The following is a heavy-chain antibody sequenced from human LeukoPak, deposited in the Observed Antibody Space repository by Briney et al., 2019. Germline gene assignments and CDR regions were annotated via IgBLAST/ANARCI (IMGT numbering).Heavy chain of an antibody. J-gene: IGHJ4*02. D-gene: IGHD3-10*01. CDR1: GGSFSGYF. Sequence: SETLSLTCAVYGGSFSGYFWSWIRQPPGKGLEWIGEINHSGSTNYNPSLKSRVTISVDTSKNQFSLKLSSVTAADTAVYYCARAGVFGVIDYWGQGTLVTVSS. V-gene: IGHV4-34*01. CDR3: ARAGVFGVIDY. CDR2: INHSGST.